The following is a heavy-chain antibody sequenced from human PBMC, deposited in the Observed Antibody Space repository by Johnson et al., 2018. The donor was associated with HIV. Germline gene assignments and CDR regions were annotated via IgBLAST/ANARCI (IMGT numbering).Heavy chain of an antibody. CDR2: IYSGGGT. CDR3: ARGGVAVAGTNAFDI. Sequence: VQLVESGGGVVQPGRSLRVSCAASGFTVSSNYMSWVRQAPGKGLEWVSVIYSGGGTYYADSVKGRFTFSRDNSKNTLYLQMNSLRAEDTAVYYCARGGVAVAGTNAFDIWGPDTMVTVSS. V-gene: IGHV3-66*02. CDR1: GFTVSSNY. J-gene: IGHJ3*02. D-gene: IGHD6-19*01.